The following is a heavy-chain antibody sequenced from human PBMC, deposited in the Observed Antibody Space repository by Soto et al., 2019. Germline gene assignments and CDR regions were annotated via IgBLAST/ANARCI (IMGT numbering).Heavy chain of an antibody. CDR2: IVVGSGNT. CDR1: GFTFTSSA. D-gene: IGHD2-2*01. Sequence: GASVKVSCKASGFTFTSSAVQWVRQARGQRLEWMGWIVVGSGNTNYAQKFQERVTITRDMSTSTAYMELSSLRSEDTAVYYCAADIVVVPAATSDYGMDVWGQGTTVTVSS. CDR3: AADIVVVPAATSDYGMDV. J-gene: IGHJ6*02. V-gene: IGHV1-58*01.